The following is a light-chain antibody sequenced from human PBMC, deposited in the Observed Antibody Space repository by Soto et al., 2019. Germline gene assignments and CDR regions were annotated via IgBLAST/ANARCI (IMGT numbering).Light chain of an antibody. CDR1: QSVSATY. J-gene: IGKJ1*01. CDR3: QHYGTSTRT. CDR2: AAS. V-gene: IGKV3-20*01. Sequence: EIVLSQSSASLYLSTGESATLSCRATQSVSATYLAWYQQKPGQAPRLLIYAASSRATDIPDRFSGSGSGTDFTLAISRLEPEDFAVYWCQHYGTSTRTFGQGTKV.